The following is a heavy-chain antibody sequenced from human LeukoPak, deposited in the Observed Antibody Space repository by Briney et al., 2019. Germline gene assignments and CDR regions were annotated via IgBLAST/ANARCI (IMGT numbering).Heavy chain of an antibody. CDR1: GFTFSNYA. CDR2: ISGSGGST. CDR3: AKHPGYFDY. V-gene: IGHV3-23*01. J-gene: IGHJ4*02. Sequence: GGSLRLSCAASGFTFSNYALTWVRQAPGKGLEWVSSISGSGGSTYYADSVKGRFTISRDNSKNTLYLQMNSLRAEDTAVYYCAKHPGYFDYWGQGTLVTVSS.